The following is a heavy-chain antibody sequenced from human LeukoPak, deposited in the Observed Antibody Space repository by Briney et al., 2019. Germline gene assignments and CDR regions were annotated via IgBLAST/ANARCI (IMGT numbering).Heavy chain of an antibody. CDR3: ARDRTTYPYNWFDP. Sequence: GASVKVSCKASGYSFSSYGISWVRQAPGQGLEWMGRINPNSGGTNYAQKFQGRVTMTRDTSISTAYMELSRLRSDDTAVYYCARDRTTYPYNWFDPWGQGTLVTVPS. D-gene: IGHD2/OR15-2a*01. CDR2: INPNSGGT. V-gene: IGHV1-2*06. J-gene: IGHJ5*02. CDR1: GYSFSSYG.